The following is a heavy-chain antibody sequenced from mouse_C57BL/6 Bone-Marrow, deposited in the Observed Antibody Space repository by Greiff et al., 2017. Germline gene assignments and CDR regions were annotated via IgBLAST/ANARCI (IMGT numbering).Heavy chain of an antibody. J-gene: IGHJ1*03. Sequence: EVHLVESGGGLVQPGGSLKLSCAASGFTFSDYGMAWVRQAPRKGPEWVAFISNLAYSIYYADTVTGRFTISSENAKNTLYLEMSSLRSEDTAMYYCARQGTTDWYFDVWGTGTTVTVSS. D-gene: IGHD1-1*01. V-gene: IGHV5-15*01. CDR1: GFTFSDYG. CDR3: ARQGTTDWYFDV. CDR2: ISNLAYSI.